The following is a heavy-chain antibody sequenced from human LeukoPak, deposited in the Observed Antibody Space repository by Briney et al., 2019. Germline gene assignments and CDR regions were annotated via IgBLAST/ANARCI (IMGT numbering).Heavy chain of an antibody. D-gene: IGHD1-26*01. CDR3: AKVAEVGATGYYYYMDV. CDR1: GFTVGSNY. J-gene: IGHJ6*03. Sequence: PGGSLRLSCAASGFTVGSNYMNWVRQAPGKGLEWVSVIYSGGSTYYADSVKGRFTISRDNSKNTLYLQMSSLRAEDTAEYYCAKVAEVGATGYYYYMDVWGKGTTVTISS. CDR2: IYSGGST. V-gene: IGHV3-66*01.